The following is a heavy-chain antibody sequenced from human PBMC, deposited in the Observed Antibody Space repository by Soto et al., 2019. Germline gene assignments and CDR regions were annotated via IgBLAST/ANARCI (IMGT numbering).Heavy chain of an antibody. J-gene: IGHJ4*02. D-gene: IGHD1-1*01. Sequence: QVQLVQSGAEVKKTGASMQVSCKASGYSFTTYYIHWVRQAPGQGLEWVGFINPSGGSTSYAQKFQGRVTMTRDTSTSTVYMELRSLRSEDTAVYYCARNDKSGLDYWGQGTLVTVSS. CDR2: INPSGGST. CDR3: ARNDKSGLDY. CDR1: GYSFTTYY. V-gene: IGHV1-46*01.